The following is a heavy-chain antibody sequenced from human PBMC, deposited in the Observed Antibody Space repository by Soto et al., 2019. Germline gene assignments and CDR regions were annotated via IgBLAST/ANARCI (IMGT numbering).Heavy chain of an antibody. CDR2: IYHSGST. D-gene: IGHD5-18*01. Sequence: SETLSLTCAVSGGSISSSNWWSWVRQPPGKGLEWIGEIYHSGSTNYNPSLKSRVTISVDKSKNQFSLKLSSVTAADTAAYYCARVLRSGYSYGYGYGMDVWGQGTTVTVSS. CDR1: GGSISSSNW. J-gene: IGHJ6*02. V-gene: IGHV4-4*02. CDR3: ARVLRSGYSYGYGYGMDV.